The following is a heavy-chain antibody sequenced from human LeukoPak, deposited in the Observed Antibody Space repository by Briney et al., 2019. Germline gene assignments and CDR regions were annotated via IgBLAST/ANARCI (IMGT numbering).Heavy chain of an antibody. CDR3: ARGGEY. Sequence: GGSLRLSCAASGFTFSSYAMSWVRQAPGKGLEWVAKIKQVGSEKYYLDSVKGRFTISRDNAKNSLYLQMNSLRAEDTAMYYCARGGEYWGQGTLVTVSS. CDR2: IKQVGSEK. V-gene: IGHV3-7*01. D-gene: IGHD3-10*01. J-gene: IGHJ4*02. CDR1: GFTFSSYA.